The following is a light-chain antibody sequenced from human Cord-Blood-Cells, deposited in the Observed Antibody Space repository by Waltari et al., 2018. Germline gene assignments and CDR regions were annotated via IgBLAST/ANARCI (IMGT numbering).Light chain of an antibody. J-gene: IGKJ5*01. CDR3: QQRSNWPPIT. Sequence: DIVLTQSPATLSLSPGERATLSCRASQSVSSYLAWYQQKPGQAPRLLIYDASNRATGIPARFSGSGSGTDFTLTISSLEPEDFAVYYCQQRSNWPPITFGRG. CDR1: QSVSSY. V-gene: IGKV3-11*01. CDR2: DAS.